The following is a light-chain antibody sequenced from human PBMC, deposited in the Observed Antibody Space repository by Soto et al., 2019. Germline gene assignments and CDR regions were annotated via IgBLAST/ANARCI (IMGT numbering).Light chain of an antibody. Sequence: QSALTQPASVSGSPGQSITISCTGTSSDVGSYNIVSWYQQHPGKAPKLMIYEGSKRPSGVSNRFSGSKSGNTASLTISGLQAEDEADYNCCSYAGSSSHVVFGGGTKLTVL. J-gene: IGLJ2*01. CDR1: SSDVGSYNI. CDR2: EGS. V-gene: IGLV2-23*01. CDR3: CSYAGSSSHVV.